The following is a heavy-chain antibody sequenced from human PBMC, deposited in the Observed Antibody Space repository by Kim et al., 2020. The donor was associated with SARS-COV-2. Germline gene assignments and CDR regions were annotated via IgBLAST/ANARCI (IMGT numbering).Heavy chain of an antibody. V-gene: IGHV3-21*01. D-gene: IGHD6-19*01. CDR3: ARGGAVGGSFDY. J-gene: IGHJ4*02. Sequence: YYADSVKGRFTISRDNAKNSLYLQMNSLRAEDTAVYYCARGGAVGGSFDYWGQGTLVTVSS.